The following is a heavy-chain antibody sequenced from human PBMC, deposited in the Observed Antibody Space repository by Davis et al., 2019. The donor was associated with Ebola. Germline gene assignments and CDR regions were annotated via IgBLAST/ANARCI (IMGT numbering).Heavy chain of an antibody. J-gene: IGHJ4*02. CDR3: ARSSTWTGGFDY. V-gene: IGHV3-21*01. CDR2: ISSSSSYI. Sequence: PGGSLRLSCAASGFTFSSYSMNWVRQAPGKGLEWVSSISSSSSYIYYADSVKGRFTISRDNAKNSLYLQMNSLRAEDTAVYYCARSSTWTGGFDYWGQGTLVTVSS. CDR1: GFTFSSYS. D-gene: IGHD6-13*01.